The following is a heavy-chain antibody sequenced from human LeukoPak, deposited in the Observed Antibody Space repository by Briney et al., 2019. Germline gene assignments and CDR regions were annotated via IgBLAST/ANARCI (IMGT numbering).Heavy chain of an antibody. Sequence: ASVKVSCKASGYTFTGYYMHWVRQAPGQGLEWMGWINPNSGGTNYAQKFQGRVTMTRDTSISTAYMELSRLGSDDTAVYYCARVQIMITFGGVIVKPFDYWGQGTLVTVSS. J-gene: IGHJ4*02. CDR3: ARVQIMITFGGVIVKPFDY. CDR2: INPNSGGT. CDR1: GYTFTGYY. V-gene: IGHV1-2*02. D-gene: IGHD3-16*02.